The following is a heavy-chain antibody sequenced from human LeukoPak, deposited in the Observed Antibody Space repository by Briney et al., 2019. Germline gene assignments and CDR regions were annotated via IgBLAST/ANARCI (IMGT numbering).Heavy chain of an antibody. D-gene: IGHD6-13*01. CDR3: ARVGAAAGPYYFDY. Sequence: SVKVSCKASGGTFSSYAISWVRQAPGQGLEWMGGIIPIFGTANYAQKFQGRITITRDTSATTAYMELSSLRSEDTAVYYCARVGAAAGPYYFDYWGQGTLVTVSS. CDR2: IIPIFGTA. J-gene: IGHJ4*02. CDR1: GGTFSSYA. V-gene: IGHV1-69*05.